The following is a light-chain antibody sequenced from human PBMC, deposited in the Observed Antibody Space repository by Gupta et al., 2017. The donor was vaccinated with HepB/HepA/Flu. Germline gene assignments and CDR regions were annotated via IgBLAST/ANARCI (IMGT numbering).Light chain of an antibody. CDR2: EVD. Sequence: QSALTQPPSVSGSPGQSVTISCTGTSSDIGSYTRVPWYQPSPGTAPKLIIYEVDNRPSGVPDRFSGSKSGNTASLTISGLQTEDEADYYCSSYTTSNTYVFGIGTKVTVL. J-gene: IGLJ1*01. CDR3: SSYTTSNTYV. CDR1: SSDIGSYTR. V-gene: IGLV2-18*02.